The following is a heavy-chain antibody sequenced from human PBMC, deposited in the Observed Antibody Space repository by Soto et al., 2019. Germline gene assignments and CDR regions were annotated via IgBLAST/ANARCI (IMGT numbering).Heavy chain of an antibody. J-gene: IGHJ6*02. CDR3: ARDVSYSMDV. Sequence: EVQLMQSGGGLVQPGESLRLSCAASGLSFSNTWMHWVRQSPGKGPVWISYINSDGSSTTYAESVTGRFTISRDNGKNTVYLQMNSLRVEDTAVYYCARDVSYSMDVWGQGTTVTVSS. CDR1: GLSFSNTW. V-gene: IGHV3-74*01. CDR2: INSDGSST.